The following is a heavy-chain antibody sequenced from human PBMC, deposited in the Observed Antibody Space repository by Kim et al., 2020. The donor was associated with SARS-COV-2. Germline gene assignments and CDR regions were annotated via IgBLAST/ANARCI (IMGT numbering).Heavy chain of an antibody. V-gene: IGHV3-23*01. D-gene: IGHD4-17*01. CDR3: AKSGYGDPDYYYGMDV. CDR1: GFTFSSYA. Sequence: GGSLRLSCAASGFTFSSYAMSWVRQAPGKGLEWVSAISGSGGSTYYADSVKGRFTISRDNSKNTLYLQMNSLRAEDTAVYYCAKSGYGDPDYYYGMDVWGQGTTVTVSS. J-gene: IGHJ6*02. CDR2: ISGSGGST.